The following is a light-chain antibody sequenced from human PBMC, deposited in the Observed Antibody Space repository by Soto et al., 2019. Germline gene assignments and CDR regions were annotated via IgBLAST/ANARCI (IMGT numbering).Light chain of an antibody. CDR3: CSYAGSSTPYV. CDR1: SSDVGSYNL. Sequence: QSALTQPASVSGSPGQSITISCTGTSSDVGSYNLVSWYQQHPGKAPKLMIYEGSKRPSGVSNRFSGSKSGNTASLTISGLQAEDEADYYSCSYAGSSTPYVSGTGTKVTVL. CDR2: EGS. J-gene: IGLJ1*01. V-gene: IGLV2-23*01.